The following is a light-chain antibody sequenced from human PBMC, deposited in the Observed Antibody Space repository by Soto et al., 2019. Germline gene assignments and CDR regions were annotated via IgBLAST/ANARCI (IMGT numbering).Light chain of an antibody. J-gene: IGKJ1*01. Sequence: EIVLTQSPGTLSFSPGERATPSCRASQSVSSSYLAWYQQKPGQAPRLLIYGASNRATGIPDRFSGSGSGTDFTLTISRLEPEDFAVYYCQQYGSSGTFGQGTKVDIK. V-gene: IGKV3-20*01. CDR3: QQYGSSGT. CDR1: QSVSSSY. CDR2: GAS.